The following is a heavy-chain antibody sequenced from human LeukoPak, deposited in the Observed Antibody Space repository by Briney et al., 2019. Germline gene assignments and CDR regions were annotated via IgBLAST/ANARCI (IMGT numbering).Heavy chain of an antibody. D-gene: IGHD5-12*01. CDR2: INTNTGNS. Sequence: ASVKVSCKASGYTFTSSAMNWVRQAPGQGLEWMGWINTNTGNSTYAQGFTGRFVFSLDTSVSTAYLQISSLKAEDTAMYYCARRSYSGFSNWFDPWGQGTLVTVSS. CDR3: ARRSYSGFSNWFDP. CDR1: GYTFTSSA. J-gene: IGHJ5*02. V-gene: IGHV7-4-1*02.